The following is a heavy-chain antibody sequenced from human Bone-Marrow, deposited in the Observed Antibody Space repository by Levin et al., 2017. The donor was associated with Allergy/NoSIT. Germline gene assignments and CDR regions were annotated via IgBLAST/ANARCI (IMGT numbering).Heavy chain of an antibody. D-gene: IGHD4-17*01. J-gene: IGHJ5*02. V-gene: IGHV3-23*01. Sequence: PGGSLRLSCAASGFSFSVYAMSWVRQAPGKGLEWVSDISGSGSTTYYSDSVRGRFSISRDSSSNTLYLQMDSLRAEDTAVYYCTQRARSPREPVGDYEASWGQGTLVAVSS. CDR3: TQRARSPREPVGDYEAS. CDR1: GFSFSVYA. CDR2: ISGSGSTT.